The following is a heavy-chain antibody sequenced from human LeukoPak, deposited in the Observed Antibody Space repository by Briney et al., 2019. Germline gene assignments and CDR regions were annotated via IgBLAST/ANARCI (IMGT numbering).Heavy chain of an antibody. V-gene: IGHV1-46*01. CDR1: GYTFTSHY. CDR2: INPSGGST. J-gene: IGHJ4*02. D-gene: IGHD6-19*01. CDR3: ARDGVAGVYYFDY. Sequence: ASVKVSCKASGYTFTSHYMHWVRQAPGQGLEWMGIINPSGGSTNYAQKFQGRVTMTRDMSTSTVYMELSSLRSEDTAVYYCARDGVAGVYYFDYWGQGTLVTVSP.